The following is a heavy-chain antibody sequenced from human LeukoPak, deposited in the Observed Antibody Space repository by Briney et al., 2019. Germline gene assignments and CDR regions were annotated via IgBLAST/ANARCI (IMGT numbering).Heavy chain of an antibody. CDR3: ARTRQWFQIKNWFDP. D-gene: IGHD3-22*01. CDR1: AYTFTGYY. V-gene: IGHV1-2*02. J-gene: IGHJ5*02. Sequence: ASVKVSCKASAYTFTGYYMHWVRQAPGQGLEWMGWINPKSGGTNYAQKFQGRVTMTRDTSISTAYMELSRLRSDDTAVYYCARTRQWFQIKNWFDPWGQGTLVTVSS. CDR2: INPKSGGT.